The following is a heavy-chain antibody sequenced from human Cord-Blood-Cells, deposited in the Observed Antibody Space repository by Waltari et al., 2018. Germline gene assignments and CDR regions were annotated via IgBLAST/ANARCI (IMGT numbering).Heavy chain of an antibody. CDR1: GYTFTGYY. Sequence: QVQLVQSGAEVKKPGASVKVSCKASGYTFTGYYMHWVRQAPGQGFEWMDSMNPNHGGTKHAQKCQGRVTITRYTSIRTAYMELSSLRFVDTAVYYCARRPAAFDIWGQGTMVTVSS. CDR2: MNPNHGGT. CDR3: ARRPAAFDI. V-gene: IGHV1-2*02. J-gene: IGHJ3*02.